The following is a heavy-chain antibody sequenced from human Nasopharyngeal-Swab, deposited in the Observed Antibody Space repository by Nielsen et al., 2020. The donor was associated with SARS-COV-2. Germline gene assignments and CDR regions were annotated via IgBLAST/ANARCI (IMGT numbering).Heavy chain of an antibody. J-gene: IGHJ4*02. Sequence: WVRQAPGQGLEWMGWISAYNGNTNYAQKLQGRVTMTTDTSTSTAYMELRSLRSDDTAVYYCARDKGTRSEYGDHSRTFDYWGQGTLVTVSS. V-gene: IGHV1-18*01. D-gene: IGHD4-17*01. CDR2: ISAYNGNT. CDR3: ARDKGTRSEYGDHSRTFDY.